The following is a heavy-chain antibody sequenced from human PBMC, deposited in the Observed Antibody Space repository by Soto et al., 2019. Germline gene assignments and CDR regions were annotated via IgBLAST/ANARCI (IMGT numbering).Heavy chain of an antibody. J-gene: IGHJ4*02. CDR3: ASQYYYDSSGSQTFDY. V-gene: IGHV4-39*07. CDR2: IYYGGST. D-gene: IGHD3-22*01. Sequence: PSETLSLTCTVSGASISSSSYYWGWIRQPPGKGLEWIGSIYYGGSTYYNPSLKSRVTLSVDTSKNQFSLKLSSVTAADTAVYYCASQYYYDSSGSQTFDYWGQGTQVTVSS. CDR1: GASISSSSYY.